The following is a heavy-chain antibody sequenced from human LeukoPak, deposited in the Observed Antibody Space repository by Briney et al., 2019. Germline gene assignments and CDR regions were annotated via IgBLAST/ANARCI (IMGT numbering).Heavy chain of an antibody. V-gene: IGHV4-31*03. D-gene: IGHD3-16*02. CDR3: ARATAVWGSYRYTVNYFDY. CDR2: IYYSGST. CDR1: GVSISSGGYY. Sequence: SETLSLTCTVSGVSISSGGYYGSWIRQHPGKGLEGIGYIYYSGSTYYNPSLKSRVTISVDTSKTQLSLKLSSVTAADTAVSYCARATAVWGSYRYTVNYFDYWGQGTLVTVSS. J-gene: IGHJ4*02.